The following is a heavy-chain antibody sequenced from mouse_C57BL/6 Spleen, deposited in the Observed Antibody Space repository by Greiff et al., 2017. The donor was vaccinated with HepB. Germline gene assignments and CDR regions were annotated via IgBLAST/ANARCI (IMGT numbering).Heavy chain of an antibody. D-gene: IGHD1-1*01. Sequence: QVQLQHPGAELVKPGASVKLSCKASGYTFTSYWMHWVKQRPGQGLEWIGMIHPNSGSTNYNEKFKSKATLTVDKSSSTAYMQLSSLTSEDSAVYYCARSYYYGSSHHFDYWGQGTTLTVSS. CDR3: ARSYYYGSSHHFDY. CDR2: IHPNSGST. J-gene: IGHJ2*01. V-gene: IGHV1-64*01. CDR1: GYTFTSYW.